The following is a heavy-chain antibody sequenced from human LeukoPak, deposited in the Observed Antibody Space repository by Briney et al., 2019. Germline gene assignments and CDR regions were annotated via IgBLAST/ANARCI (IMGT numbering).Heavy chain of an antibody. D-gene: IGHD3-22*01. V-gene: IGHV1-18*01. Sequence: ASVKVSCKACGYTFTSYGISWVRQAPGQGLEWMGWISAYNGNTNYAQKLQGGVTMTTDTSTSTAYMELRSLRSDDTAVYYCATDQPYYYDSSGYSFDYWGQGTLVTVSS. CDR3: ATDQPYYYDSSGYSFDY. CDR2: ISAYNGNT. CDR1: GYTFTSYG. J-gene: IGHJ4*02.